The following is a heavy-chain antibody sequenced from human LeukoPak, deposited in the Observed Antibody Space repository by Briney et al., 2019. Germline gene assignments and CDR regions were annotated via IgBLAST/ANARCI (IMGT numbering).Heavy chain of an antibody. Sequence: ASGTLSLTCAVSGGSISSSNWWSWVRQPPGKGLEWIGEIYHSGSTNYNPSLKSRVTISVDKSKNQFSLKLSSVTAADTAVYYCARTPDYYYYYYMDVWGKGTTVTVSS. J-gene: IGHJ6*03. CDR1: GGSISSSNW. V-gene: IGHV4-4*02. CDR2: IYHSGST. CDR3: ARTPDYYYYYYMDV. D-gene: IGHD1-14*01.